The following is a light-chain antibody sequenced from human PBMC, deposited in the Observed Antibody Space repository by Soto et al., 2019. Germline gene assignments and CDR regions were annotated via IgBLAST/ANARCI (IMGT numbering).Light chain of an antibody. CDR3: SAWDDSLRGGV. V-gene: IGLV1-44*01. J-gene: IGLJ3*02. Sequence: QSVLTQPPSASGSPGQRVTISCSGSSSNIGRNTVNWYQQLPGTAPKLLIYGNDQRPSGVPDRFSGSKSGTSASLAISGLQSEDEADYFRSAWDDSLRGGVFGGGTKLTVL. CDR2: GND. CDR1: SSNIGRNT.